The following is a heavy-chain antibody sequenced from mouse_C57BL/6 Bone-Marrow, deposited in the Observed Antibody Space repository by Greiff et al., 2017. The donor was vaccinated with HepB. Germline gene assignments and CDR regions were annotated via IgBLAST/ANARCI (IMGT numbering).Heavy chain of an antibody. J-gene: IGHJ2*01. D-gene: IGHD1-1*01. CDR2: IYPRSGNT. CDR3: ATPIYYYGSSYNFDY. CDR1: GYTFTSYG. V-gene: IGHV1-81*01. Sequence: VQLQESGAELARPGASVKLSCKASGYTFTSYGISWVKQRTGQGLEWIGEIYPRSGNTYYNEKFKGKATLTADKSSSTAYMELRSLTSEDSAVYFCATPIYYYGSSYNFDYWGQGTTLTVSS.